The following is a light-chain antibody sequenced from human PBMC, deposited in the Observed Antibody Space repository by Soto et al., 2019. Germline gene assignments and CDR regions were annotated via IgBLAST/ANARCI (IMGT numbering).Light chain of an antibody. Sequence: EIVMTQSPATLSVSPGERATLSCRASQSVSNNYLAWYQQKPGQAPRLLIYGASTGATGIPDRFSGRGFGTDFTLTISRLEPEDFAVYYCHQRQSWPRTFGQGTKVDIK. CDR1: QSVSNNY. J-gene: IGKJ1*01. V-gene: IGKV3D-20*02. CDR3: HQRQSWPRT. CDR2: GAS.